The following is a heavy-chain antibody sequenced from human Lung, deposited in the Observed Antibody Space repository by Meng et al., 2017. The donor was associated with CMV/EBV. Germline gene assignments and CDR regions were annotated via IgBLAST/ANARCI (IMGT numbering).Heavy chain of an antibody. CDR2: ISSDGSST. Sequence: GGSLRLXXAASGFTFSSYWMHWVRQAPGKGLVWVSRISSDGSSTIYADSVKGRFTISRDNAKNTLYLQMNSLRGEDTAVYYCARHRADYYFDYWGQGTLVTVSS. J-gene: IGHJ4*02. CDR1: GFTFSSYW. V-gene: IGHV3-74*01. CDR3: ARHRADYYFDY. D-gene: IGHD2-21*02.